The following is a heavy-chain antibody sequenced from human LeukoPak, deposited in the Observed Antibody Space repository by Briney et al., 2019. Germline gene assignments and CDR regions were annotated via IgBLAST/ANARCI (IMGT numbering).Heavy chain of an antibody. Sequence: GGSLRLSCAASGFTFSSYGMHWVRQAPGKGLEWVAVISYDGSNKYYADSVKGRFTISRDNSKNTLYLQMNSLRAEDTAVYYCARDFSYYMDVWGKGTTVTVSS. CDR1: GFTFSSYG. V-gene: IGHV3-30*03. J-gene: IGHJ6*03. D-gene: IGHD3-3*01. CDR2: ISYDGSNK. CDR3: ARDFSYYMDV.